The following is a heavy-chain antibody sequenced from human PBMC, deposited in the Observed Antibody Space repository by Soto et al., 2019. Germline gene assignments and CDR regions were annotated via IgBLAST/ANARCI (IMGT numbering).Heavy chain of an antibody. J-gene: IGHJ4*02. D-gene: IGHD2-15*01. CDR3: ARETPSFDS. Sequence: QLVESGGGLVQPGGSLRLSCAASGFTFSHYPMNWVRQAPGKGLEWVSSIRTISSAIYFADSVRGRFTISRDNARNSLYLQMTSLRDEDTAVYYCARETPSFDSWGQGTLVTVSS. V-gene: IGHV3-48*02. CDR2: IRTISSAI. CDR1: GFTFSHYP.